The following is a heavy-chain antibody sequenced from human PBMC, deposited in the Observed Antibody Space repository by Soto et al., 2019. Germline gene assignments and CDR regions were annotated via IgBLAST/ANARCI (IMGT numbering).Heavy chain of an antibody. D-gene: IGHD2-15*01. J-gene: IGHJ4*02. Sequence: GASVKVSCKASGYTFTGYYMHWVRQAPGQGLEWMGWINPNSGGTNYAQKFQGWVTMTRDTSISTAYMELSRLRSDDTAVYYCASDLCSGGSCYYSYYFDYWGQGTLVTVSS. CDR3: ASDLCSGGSCYYSYYFDY. V-gene: IGHV1-2*04. CDR2: INPNSGGT. CDR1: GYTFTGYY.